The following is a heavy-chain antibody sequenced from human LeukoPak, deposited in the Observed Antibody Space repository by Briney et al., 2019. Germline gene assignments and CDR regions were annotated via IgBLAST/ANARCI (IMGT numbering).Heavy chain of an antibody. CDR3: ARGEANSSGLGSSFDY. CDR1: GGSISSSSYY. V-gene: IGHV4-39*07. CDR2: IYYSGST. J-gene: IGHJ4*02. Sequence: SETLSLTCTVSGGSISSSSYYWGWIRQPPGKGLEWIGSIYYSGSTYYDPSLKSRVTISVDTSKNQFSLKLSSVTAADTAVYYCARGEANSSGLGSSFDYWGQGTLVTVSS. D-gene: IGHD6-19*01.